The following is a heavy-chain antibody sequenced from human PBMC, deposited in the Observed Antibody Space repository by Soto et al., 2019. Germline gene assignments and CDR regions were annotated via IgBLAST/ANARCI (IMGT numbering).Heavy chain of an antibody. Sequence: PGGSLRLSCAASEFTFDKYYMTWVRQAPGKGPEWVANIKPDGSEQYYVDSVKGRFTISRDNANNSLYLQMNSLRAEDTAVYFCATGNWNYYYGFEVWGQGTTVPSR. J-gene: IGHJ6*02. D-gene: IGHD1-20*01. V-gene: IGHV3-7*01. CDR2: IKPDGSEQ. CDR3: ATGNWNYYYGFEV. CDR1: EFTFDKYY.